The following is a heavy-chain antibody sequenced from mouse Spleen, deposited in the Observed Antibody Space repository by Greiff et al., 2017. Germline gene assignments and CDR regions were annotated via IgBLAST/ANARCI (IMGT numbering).Heavy chain of an antibody. D-gene: IGHD4-1*01. CDR1: GYTFTSYW. CDR3: ARGELTGTFDY. Sequence: QVQLQQPGAELVRPGTSVKLSCKASGYTFTSYWMHWVKQRPGQGLEWIGVIDPSDSYTNYNQKFKGKATLTVDTSSSTAYMQLSSLTSEDSAVYYCARGELTGTFDYWGQGTTLTVSS. J-gene: IGHJ2*01. CDR2: IDPSDSYT. V-gene: IGHV1-59*01.